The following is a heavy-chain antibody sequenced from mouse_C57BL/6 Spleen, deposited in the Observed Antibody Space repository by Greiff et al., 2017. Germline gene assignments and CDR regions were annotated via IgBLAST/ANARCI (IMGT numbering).Heavy chain of an antibody. D-gene: IGHD1-1*01. CDR3: ARERYYYGSREGYFDV. Sequence: QVHVKQPGAELVKPGASVKLSCKASGYTFTSYWMQWVKQRPGQGLEWIGEIDPSDSYTNYNQKFKGKATLTVDTSSSTAYMQLSSLTSEDSAVYYCARERYYYGSREGYFDVWGTGTTVTVSS. CDR1: GYTFTSYW. V-gene: IGHV1-50*01. J-gene: IGHJ1*03. CDR2: IDPSDSYT.